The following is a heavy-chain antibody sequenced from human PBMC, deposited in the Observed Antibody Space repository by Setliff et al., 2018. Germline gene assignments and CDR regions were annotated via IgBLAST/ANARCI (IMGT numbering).Heavy chain of an antibody. Sequence: PSETLSLTCTVSGGSFDSDSHYWSWMRQPPGKGLEWIGHIFKSGTNFHPSFRSRVSMSVDTSKSQFSLELTSVAAADTALYYCARDHFGVAGDSWGPGTLVT. CDR3: ARDHFGVAGDS. J-gene: IGHJ4*02. CDR1: GGSFDSDSHY. D-gene: IGHD3-3*01. V-gene: IGHV4-61*09. CDR2: IFKSGT.